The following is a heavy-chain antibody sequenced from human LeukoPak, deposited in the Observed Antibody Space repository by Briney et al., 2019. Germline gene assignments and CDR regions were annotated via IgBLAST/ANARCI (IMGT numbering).Heavy chain of an antibody. Sequence: GGSLRLSCAGSGFIFNNYAMHWVRQPPGKGLEWVSGISWNSGSIDYADSVKGRFTISRDNAKNSLYLQMNSLSAEDTALYYCAKSRVAGTFYFDYWGQGTLVTVSS. CDR3: AKSRVAGTFYFDY. J-gene: IGHJ4*02. D-gene: IGHD6-19*01. V-gene: IGHV3-9*01. CDR1: GFIFNNYA. CDR2: ISWNSGSI.